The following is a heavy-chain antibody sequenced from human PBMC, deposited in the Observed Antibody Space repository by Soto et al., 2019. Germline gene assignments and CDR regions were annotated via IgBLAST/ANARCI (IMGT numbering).Heavy chain of an antibody. V-gene: IGHV3-23*01. CDR3: SRGVRYAFDI. J-gene: IGHJ3*02. Sequence: GGSLRLSCAASGFTFSSYAMSWVRQAPGKGLEWVSSISSNGGSTYYADSVKGRFTISRDNSKDTLYLQMNSLRAEDTAVYYCSRGVRYAFDIWGQGTMVTVSS. CDR1: GFTFSSYA. D-gene: IGHD3-10*01. CDR2: ISSNGGST.